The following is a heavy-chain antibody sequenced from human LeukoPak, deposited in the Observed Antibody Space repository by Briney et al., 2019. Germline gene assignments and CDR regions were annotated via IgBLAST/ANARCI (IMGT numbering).Heavy chain of an antibody. CDR3: AREPPGY. V-gene: IGHV4-61*02. J-gene: IGHJ4*02. CDR2: IYTNGGA. Sequence: SETLSLTCTVSGGSVTSGNYYWNWIRQPAGKGLEWIGRIYTNGGASYNPFLKSRVTISIDVSKNQFSLKLSSVTAADTAVYYCAREPPGYWGQGILVTVSS. CDR1: GGSVTSGNYY.